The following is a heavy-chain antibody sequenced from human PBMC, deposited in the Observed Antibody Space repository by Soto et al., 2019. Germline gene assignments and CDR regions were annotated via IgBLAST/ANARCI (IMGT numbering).Heavy chain of an antibody. CDR3: ARSATSGDQHFIDS. Sequence: QMQLLQSGAEVKKTGSSVKISCKTSGWIFSFQYLHWVRQAPGQGLEWLGWITPYNGNVKYAQHVQDRISLNRDNSVTPLFLELRNLRSEDTGLYYCARSATSGDQHFIDSWGQGNPGHRFL. CDR2: ITPYNGNV. D-gene: IGHD7-27*01. J-gene: IGHJ4*02. CDR1: GWIFSFQY. V-gene: IGHV1-45*02.